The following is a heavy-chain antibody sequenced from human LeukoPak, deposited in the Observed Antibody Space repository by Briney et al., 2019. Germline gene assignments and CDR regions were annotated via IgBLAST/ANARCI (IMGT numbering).Heavy chain of an antibody. Sequence: GGPLRLSCAASGFTLSAYWMSWVRQPPGKGLQWVANIKQDAGEIRYVDSVKGRFTISRDNAKNSVYLQMNSLRAEDTGVYYCARLGSSWDFFDFWGQGTLVTVS. J-gene: IGHJ4*02. CDR1: GFTLSAYW. CDR2: IKQDAGEI. V-gene: IGHV3-7*01. D-gene: IGHD6-13*01. CDR3: ARLGSSWDFFDF.